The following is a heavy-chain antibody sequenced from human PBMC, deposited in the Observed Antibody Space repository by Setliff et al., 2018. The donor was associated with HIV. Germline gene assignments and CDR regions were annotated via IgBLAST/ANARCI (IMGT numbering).Heavy chain of an antibody. Sequence: SVKVSCKASGGTFSSYAISWVRQAPGQGLEWMGGIIPIFGTANYAQKFQGRVTITTDESTSTAYMELSSLRSEDTAVYYCAREGLWFGDRGYFMDVWGKGTAVTAP. CDR1: GGTFSSYA. V-gene: IGHV1-69*05. CDR2: IIPIFGTA. CDR3: AREGLWFGDRGYFMDV. D-gene: IGHD3-10*01. J-gene: IGHJ6*03.